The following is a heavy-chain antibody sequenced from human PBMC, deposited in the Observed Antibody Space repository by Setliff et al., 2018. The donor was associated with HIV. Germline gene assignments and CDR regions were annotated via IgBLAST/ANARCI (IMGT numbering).Heavy chain of an antibody. CDR3: ATGREKWEGYYKYYYMDV. CDR2: INPNSGGT. V-gene: IGHV1-2*06. CDR1: GYIFSDYY. J-gene: IGHJ6*03. Sequence: ASVKVSCKASGYIFSDYYIHWVRQTPGQGLEWMGRINPNSGGTDYAQKFQGRVTMTRDTSIRTVYMELSSLRSDDTALYYCATGREKWEGYYKYYYMDVWGKGTKVTVSS. D-gene: IGHD1-26*01.